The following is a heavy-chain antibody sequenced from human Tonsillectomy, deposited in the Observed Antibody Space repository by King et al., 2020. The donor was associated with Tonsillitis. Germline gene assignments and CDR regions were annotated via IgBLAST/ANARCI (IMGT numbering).Heavy chain of an antibody. CDR3: ARVVCGGSCSNFDY. V-gene: IGHV3-11*05. J-gene: IGHJ4*02. CDR2: ISSSSIYT. Sequence: VQLVESGGGLVKPGGSLRLSCAASGFTFSDYYMSWIRQAPGKGLEWVSYISSSSIYTKYADSVKGRFTMSRDNAKKSLYLQMNSLRADDTAVYYCARVVCGGSCSNFDYWGQGTLVTVSS. CDR1: GFTFSDYY. D-gene: IGHD2-15*01.